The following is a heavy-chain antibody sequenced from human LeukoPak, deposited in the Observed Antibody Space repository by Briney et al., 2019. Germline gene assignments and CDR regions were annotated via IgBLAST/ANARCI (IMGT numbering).Heavy chain of an antibody. Sequence: SETLSLTCTVSGGSISSYYWSWIRQPPGKGLEWIGYIYYSGSTNYNPSLKSRVTISVDTSKNQFSLKLSSVTAADTAVYYCARKLGYWSSYVFDYWGQGTLVTVSS. V-gene: IGHV4-59*12. CDR2: IYYSGST. CDR3: ARKLGYWSSYVFDY. CDR1: GGSISSYY. D-gene: IGHD2-15*01. J-gene: IGHJ4*02.